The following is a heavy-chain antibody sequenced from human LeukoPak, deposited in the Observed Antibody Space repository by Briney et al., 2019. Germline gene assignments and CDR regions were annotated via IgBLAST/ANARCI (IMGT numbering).Heavy chain of an antibody. CDR3: ARDPRLVRTYSDYYYMDV. Sequence: GGSLRLSCAASGFTFSNYGMHWVRQAPGKGLEWVAVISYDGSNKYYVDSVEGRVTISRDNARNSLYLQMNSLRAEDTAVYYCARDPRLVRTYSDYYYMDVWGKGTTVTVSS. CDR1: GFTFSNYG. J-gene: IGHJ6*03. D-gene: IGHD4-23*01. V-gene: IGHV3-30*03. CDR2: ISYDGSNK.